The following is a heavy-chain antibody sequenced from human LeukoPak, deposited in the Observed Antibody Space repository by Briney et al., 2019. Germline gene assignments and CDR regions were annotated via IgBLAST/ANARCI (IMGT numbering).Heavy chain of an antibody. Sequence: GGSLRLSCAASGFTFSSYAMSWVRQAPGKGLEWVSAISGSGGSTYYADSVKGRFTISRDNSKNTLYLQMNSLRAEDTAVYYCAKDHSMVRGVMRYFDYWGQGTLVTVSS. J-gene: IGHJ4*02. V-gene: IGHV3-23*01. D-gene: IGHD3-10*01. CDR3: AKDHSMVRGVMRYFDY. CDR2: ISGSGGST. CDR1: GFTFSSYA.